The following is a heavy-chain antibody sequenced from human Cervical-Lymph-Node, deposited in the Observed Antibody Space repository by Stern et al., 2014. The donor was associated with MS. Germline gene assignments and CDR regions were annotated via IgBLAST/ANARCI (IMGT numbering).Heavy chain of an antibody. D-gene: IGHD3/OR15-3a*01. CDR2: INPSGDSA. V-gene: IGHV1-46*01. CDR3: ASGTGSKRPTGNY. CDR1: GYSFTSHY. J-gene: IGHJ4*02. Sequence: QMQLVQSGAEVKKPGASVKVSCKASGYSFTSHYMHWVRQATGQGLEWVGIINPSGDSASYAQKLQGRVTMTRDTSTSTVYMELSSLRSEDTAVYYCASGTGSKRPTGNYWGQGTLVTVSS.